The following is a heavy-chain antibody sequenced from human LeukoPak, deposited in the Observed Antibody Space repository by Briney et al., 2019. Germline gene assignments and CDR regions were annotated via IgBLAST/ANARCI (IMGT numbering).Heavy chain of an antibody. CDR1: GFTFSSYA. D-gene: IGHD6-13*01. CDR3: ARNGGQQLVKGWFDP. CDR2: ISGSGGST. Sequence: GGSLRLSCAASGFTFSSYAMSWVRQAPGKGLEWVSAISGSGGSTYYADSVKGRFTISRDNAKNSLYLQMNSLRAEDTAVYYCARNGGQQLVKGWFDPWGQGTLVTVSS. V-gene: IGHV3-23*01. J-gene: IGHJ5*02.